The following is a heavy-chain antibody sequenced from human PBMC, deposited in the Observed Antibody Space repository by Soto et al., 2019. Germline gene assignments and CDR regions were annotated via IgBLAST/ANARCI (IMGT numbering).Heavy chain of an antibody. D-gene: IGHD3-10*01. CDR3: ATNSYGSGVYGMDV. V-gene: IGHV4-61*08. CDR2: IYYSGST. J-gene: IGHJ6*02. Sequence: SETLSLTCAVSGGSISSGGYSWSWIRQPPGKGLEWIGYIYYSGSTNYNPSLKSRVTISVDTSKNQFSLKLSSVTAADTAVYYCATNSYGSGVYGMDVWGQGTTVTVSS. CDR1: GGSISSGGYS.